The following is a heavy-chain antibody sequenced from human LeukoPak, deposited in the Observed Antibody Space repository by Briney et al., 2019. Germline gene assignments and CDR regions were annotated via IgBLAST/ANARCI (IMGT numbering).Heavy chain of an antibody. CDR1: GGSISSSSYY. V-gene: IGHV4-39*01. Sequence: PSETLSLTCTVSGGSISSSSYYWRWIRQPPGKGLEWIGRIYYSENTYYNPSLRSRVTISVDTSKNQFSLKLSSVTAADTAVYYCASQGGYSYGYYYYMDVWGKGTTVTVSS. CDR3: ASQGGYSYGYYYYMDV. CDR2: IYYSENT. D-gene: IGHD5-18*01. J-gene: IGHJ6*03.